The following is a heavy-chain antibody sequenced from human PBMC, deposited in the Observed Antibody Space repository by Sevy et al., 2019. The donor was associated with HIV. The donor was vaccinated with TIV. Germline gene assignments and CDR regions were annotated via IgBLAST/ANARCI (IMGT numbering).Heavy chain of an antibody. D-gene: IGHD2-2*01. Sequence: SETLSLTCTVSGGSISSGGYYWSWIRQHPGKGLEWIGYIYYSGSTHYNPSLKSRVTISVDTSKNQFSLKLSSVTAADTAVYYCARRPCSSTSCPLDYWGQGTLVTVSS. CDR1: GGSISSGGYY. CDR2: IYYSGST. CDR3: ARRPCSSTSCPLDY. J-gene: IGHJ4*02. V-gene: IGHV4-31*03.